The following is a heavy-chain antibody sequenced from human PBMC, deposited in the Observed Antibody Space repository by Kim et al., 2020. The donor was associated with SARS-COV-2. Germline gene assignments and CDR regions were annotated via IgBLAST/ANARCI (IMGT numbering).Heavy chain of an antibody. CDR3: ARGDYYGSGSYAGLDP. J-gene: IGHJ5*02. V-gene: IGHV4-31*03. D-gene: IGHD3-10*01. Sequence: SETLSLTCTVSGGSISSGGYYWSWIRQHPGKGLEWIGFIYYSGSTYYNPSLKSRVTISVDTSKNQFSLKLSSVTAADTAVYYCARGDYYGSGSYAGLDPWGQGTLVTVSS. CDR2: IYYSGST. CDR1: GGSISSGGYY.